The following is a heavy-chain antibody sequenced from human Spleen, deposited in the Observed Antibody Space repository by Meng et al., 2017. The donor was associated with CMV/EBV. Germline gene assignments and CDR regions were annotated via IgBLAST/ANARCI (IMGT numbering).Heavy chain of an antibody. CDR2: IHYSGNT. Sequence: GSLRLSCTVSGDSISNYYWSWIRQPPEKGLEWIGYIHYSGNTNYNPSLKRRVTISVDTSKNQISLRLSSVIAADTAVYYCAREPYYYDSSIYSGWFDPWGQGTLVTVSS. V-gene: IGHV4-59*01. CDR1: GDSISNYY. D-gene: IGHD3-22*01. J-gene: IGHJ5*02. CDR3: AREPYYYDSSIYSGWFDP.